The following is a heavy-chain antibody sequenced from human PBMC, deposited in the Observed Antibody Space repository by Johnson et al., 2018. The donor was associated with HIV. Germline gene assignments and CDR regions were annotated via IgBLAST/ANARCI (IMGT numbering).Heavy chain of an antibody. J-gene: IGHJ3*02. Sequence: VQLVESGGGLVQPGGSLRLSCAASGFIFSSYAMHWVRQAPGKGLEYVSAISSNGGSTYYANSVKGRFTISRDNSKNTLYLKMGSLRAEDMGAYYCARGDTGTKGSAFDILGQGTMVTVSS. CDR3: ARGDTGTKGSAFDI. CDR1: GFIFSSYA. V-gene: IGHV3-64*01. D-gene: IGHD4-17*01. CDR2: ISSNGGST.